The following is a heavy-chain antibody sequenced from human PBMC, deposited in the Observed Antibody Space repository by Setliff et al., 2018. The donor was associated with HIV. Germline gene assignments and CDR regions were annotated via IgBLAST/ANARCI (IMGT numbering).Heavy chain of an antibody. CDR1: GYIFTNYW. J-gene: IGHJ2*01. V-gene: IGHV5-51*01. Sequence: PGESLKISCQSSGYIFTNYWIGWVRQMPGKALEWMGIIYPGDSETKYSPSSEGQVTISADKSISTAYLQWSSLKASDTAMYYCARSDYDVLTGFWYFDLWGRGTLVTVSS. CDR3: ARSDYDVLTGFWYFDL. CDR2: IYPGDSET. D-gene: IGHD3-9*01.